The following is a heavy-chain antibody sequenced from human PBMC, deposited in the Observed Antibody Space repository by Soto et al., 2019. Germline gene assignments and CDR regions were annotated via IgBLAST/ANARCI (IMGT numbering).Heavy chain of an antibody. J-gene: IGHJ6*02. D-gene: IGHD2-15*01. CDR3: ARSPVVAAIDYYGMDV. CDR2: IHPDDSDT. CDR1: GYIFTNYW. Sequence: GESLKISWKGSGYIFTNYWIGWVRQMPGRGLEWMGIIHPDDSDTKYNPSFQGQVTFSADKSITTAYLHWSSLKASDTAIYYCARSPVVAAIDYYGMDVWGQGTTVTVSS. V-gene: IGHV5-51*01.